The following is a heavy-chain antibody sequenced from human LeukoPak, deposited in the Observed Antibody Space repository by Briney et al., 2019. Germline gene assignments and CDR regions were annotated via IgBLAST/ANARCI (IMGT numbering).Heavy chain of an antibody. D-gene: IGHD3-10*01. CDR1: GFTVSSNF. CDR3: ARLWFGRYYFDH. CDR2: IYSGGNT. V-gene: IGHV3-53*01. J-gene: IGHJ4*02. Sequence: GGSLRLSCAASGFTVSSNFLSWVRQAPGKGLEWVSVIYSGGNTYYADPVKGRFTISRDNSKNTLYLQMNSLRAEDTAVYYCARLWFGRYYFDHWGQGTQVTVSS.